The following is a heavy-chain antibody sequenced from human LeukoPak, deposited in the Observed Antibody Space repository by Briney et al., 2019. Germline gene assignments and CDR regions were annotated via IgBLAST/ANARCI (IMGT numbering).Heavy chain of an antibody. V-gene: IGHV4-59*12. CDR3: ARGHGANWFDP. D-gene: IGHD3-16*01. J-gene: IGHJ5*02. CDR1: GGSISSYY. CDR2: IYYSGST. Sequence: KTSETLSLTCTVSGGSISSYYWSWIRQPPGKGLEWIGYIYYSGSTNYNPSLKSRVTISVDTSKNQFSLKLSSVTAADTAVYYCARGHGANWFDPWGQGTLVTVSS.